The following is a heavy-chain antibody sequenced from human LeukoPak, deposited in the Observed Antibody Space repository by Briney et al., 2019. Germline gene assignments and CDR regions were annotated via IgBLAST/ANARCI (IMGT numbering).Heavy chain of an antibody. CDR2: IYISGST. D-gene: IGHD4-11*01. CDR3: ARDLTVTNWFDP. J-gene: IGHJ5*02. Sequence: PSETLSLTCTVSGGSISSYYWSWIRQPPGKGLEWIGRIYISGSTNYNPSLKSRITMSVDTSKNQFSLKLSSVTAADTAVYYCARDLTVTNWFDPWGQGTLVTVSS. CDR1: GGSISSYY. V-gene: IGHV4-4*07.